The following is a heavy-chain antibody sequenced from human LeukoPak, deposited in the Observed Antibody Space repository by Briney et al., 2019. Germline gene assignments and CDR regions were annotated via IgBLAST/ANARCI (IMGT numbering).Heavy chain of an antibody. CDR2: ISGYNGNT. CDR1: GYTFTSDG. V-gene: IGHV1-18*01. J-gene: IGHJ4*02. CDR3: ARGDTGYDLGGY. Sequence: GASVKVSCKASGYTFTSDGITWVRQAPGQGLEWMGWISGYNGNTNYAQKLQGRVTMTTDTSTSTAYMELRSLRSDDTAVYYCARGDTGYDLGGYWGQGTLVTVSS. D-gene: IGHD5-12*01.